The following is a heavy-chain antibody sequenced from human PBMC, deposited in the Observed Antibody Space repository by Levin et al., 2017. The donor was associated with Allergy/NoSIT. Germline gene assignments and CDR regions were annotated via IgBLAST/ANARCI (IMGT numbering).Heavy chain of an antibody. D-gene: IGHD2-2*02. CDR3: ATPVPAAIRDYYGMDV. J-gene: IGHJ6*02. CDR1: GYTLTELS. CDR2: FDPEDGET. Sequence: ASVKVSCKVSGYTLTELSMHWVRQAPGKGLEWMGGFDPEDGETIYAQKFQGRVTMTEDTSTDTAYMELSSLRSEDTAVYYCATPVPAAIRDYYGMDVWGQGTTVTVSS. V-gene: IGHV1-24*01.